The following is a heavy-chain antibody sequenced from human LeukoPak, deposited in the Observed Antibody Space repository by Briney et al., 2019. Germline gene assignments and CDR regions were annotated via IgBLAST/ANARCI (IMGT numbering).Heavy chain of an antibody. V-gene: IGHV3-64*01. CDR2: INTDGGTT. Sequence: GGSLRLSCAASGFTFSTFAMQWVRQAPEKGLEYVSGINTDGGTTSYANSVKGRFTISRDNPKNTLYLQMNSLRAEDTAVYYCARDSTLEGEDWFDPWGQGTLVTVSS. J-gene: IGHJ5*02. CDR3: ARDSTLEGEDWFDP. CDR1: GFTFSTFA. D-gene: IGHD2-21*01.